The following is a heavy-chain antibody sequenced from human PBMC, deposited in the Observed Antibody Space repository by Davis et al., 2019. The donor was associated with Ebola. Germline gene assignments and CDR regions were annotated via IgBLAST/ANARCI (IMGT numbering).Heavy chain of an antibody. Sequence: MPSETLSLTCTVSGDSMSSYYWSWIRQSPGKGLEWIGYIYYSGSARYNPSLKSRVTISVDASRSQFSLNLSSVTAADTAVYYCARHAYSSSLGWFDPWGQGTLVTVSS. J-gene: IGHJ5*02. D-gene: IGHD6-13*01. CDR2: IYYSGSA. CDR1: GDSMSSYY. V-gene: IGHV4-59*01. CDR3: ARHAYSSSLGWFDP.